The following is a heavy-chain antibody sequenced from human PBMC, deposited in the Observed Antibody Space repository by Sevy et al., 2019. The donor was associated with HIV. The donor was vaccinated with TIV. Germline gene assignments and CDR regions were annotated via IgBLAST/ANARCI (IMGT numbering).Heavy chain of an antibody. J-gene: IGHJ4*02. CDR3: VKGGVTWELLDY. V-gene: IGHV3-30-3*01. Sequence: GGSLRLTCAASGFTFNNYAMHWVRQAPGKGLEWVAVISYDATSRYYADSVKGRFTISRDNSENILYLQMNSLRTEDTAVYYCVKGGVTWELLDYWGQGTLVTVSS. CDR2: ISYDATSR. D-gene: IGHD1-26*01. CDR1: GFTFNNYA.